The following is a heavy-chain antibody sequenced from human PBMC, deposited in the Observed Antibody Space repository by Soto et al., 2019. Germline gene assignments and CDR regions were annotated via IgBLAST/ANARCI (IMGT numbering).Heavy chain of an antibody. Sequence: PGGSLRFSCAASGFTFTSCVRSWVRQAPGKGLEWVAAISGGSVTIYYGDSLKGRFTISRDNSKNTPYLETNSLRVEDTADYSRAKDFIYYGSDGTCYSRPYYFNYCGQGSLVNVSS. CDR3: AKDFIYYGSDGTCYSRPYYFNY. J-gene: IGHJ4*02. CDR2: ISGGSVTI. D-gene: IGHD2-15*01. V-gene: IGHV3-23*01. CDR1: GFTFTSCV.